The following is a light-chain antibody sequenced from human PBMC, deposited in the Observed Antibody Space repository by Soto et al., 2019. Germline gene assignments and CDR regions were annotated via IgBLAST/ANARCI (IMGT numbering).Light chain of an antibody. CDR1: QRIDSSY. J-gene: IGKJ2*01. Sequence: EIVLTQSPGTLSLTPGDGATLSCRANQRIDSSYLAWYQHKPGRAPRLLIYAASRRATGIPDRFIGSGSGTDFTLTISRLEPEDFAVYYCQQYGSPYTFGQGTKLEIK. V-gene: IGKV3-20*01. CDR2: AAS. CDR3: QQYGSPYT.